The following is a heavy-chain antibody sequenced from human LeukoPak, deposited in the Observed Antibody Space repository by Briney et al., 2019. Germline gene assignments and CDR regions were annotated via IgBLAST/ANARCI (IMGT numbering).Heavy chain of an antibody. J-gene: IGHJ5*02. CDR3: ARKYYDYVWGSYPFDP. Sequence: SGTLSLTCAVSGGSISSSNWWSWVRQPPGKGLEWIGEIYHSGSTNYNPSLKSRVTISVDKSKNQFSLKLSSVTAADTAVYYCARKYYDYVWGSYPFDPWGQGTLVTVSS. CDR2: IYHSGST. D-gene: IGHD3-16*01. CDR1: GGSISSSNW. V-gene: IGHV4-4*02.